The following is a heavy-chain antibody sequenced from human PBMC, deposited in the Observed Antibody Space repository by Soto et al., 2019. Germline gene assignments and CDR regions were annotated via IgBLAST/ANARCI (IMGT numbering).Heavy chain of an antibody. Sequence: SETLSLTCNVSGGSISSGGYYWCWIRQHPGKGLEWIGYIYYSGSTYYNPSLKSRVTISIGTSKNQFSLKLSSVTAADTAVYYCARVGTSYARRGLDVWGQGTTVTVSS. CDR2: IYYSGST. D-gene: IGHD7-27*01. CDR3: ARVGTSYARRGLDV. V-gene: IGHV4-31*03. J-gene: IGHJ6*02. CDR1: GGSISSGGYY.